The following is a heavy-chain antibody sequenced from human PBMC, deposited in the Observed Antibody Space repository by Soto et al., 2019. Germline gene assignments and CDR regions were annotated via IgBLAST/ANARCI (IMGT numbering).Heavy chain of an antibody. V-gene: IGHV4-61*01. CDR1: GGSVSSGNYY. CDR3: ARSMYYSDGSNYSPFDY. J-gene: IGHJ4*02. D-gene: IGHD3-22*01. Sequence: SETLSLTCTVSGGSVSSGNYYWSWIRQPPGKGLEWIGYFYYTGSTNYNPSLKSRVTISIDASKNQFSLRLSSVTAADTAVYYCARSMYYSDGSNYSPFDYWGQGTLVTAPQ. CDR2: FYYTGST.